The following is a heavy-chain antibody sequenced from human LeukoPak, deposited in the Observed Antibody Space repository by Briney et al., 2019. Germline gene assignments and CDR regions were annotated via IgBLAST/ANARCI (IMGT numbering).Heavy chain of an antibody. J-gene: IGHJ4*02. Sequence: GGSLRLSCAASGFTFSSYAMSWVRQAPGKGLEWVSAISGSGGSTYYADSVKGRFTISRDNSKNTLHLQMNSLRAKDTAVYYCAKDNFLSFGESTPFDYWGQGTLVTVSS. V-gene: IGHV3-23*01. CDR1: GFTFSSYA. CDR2: ISGSGGST. D-gene: IGHD3-10*01. CDR3: AKDNFLSFGESTPFDY.